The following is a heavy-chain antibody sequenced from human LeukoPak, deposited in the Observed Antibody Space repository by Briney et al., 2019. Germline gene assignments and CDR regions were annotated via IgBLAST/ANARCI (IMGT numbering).Heavy chain of an antibody. CDR1: GFTFSNYG. CDR2: IKSKTDGGTT. D-gene: IGHD5-12*01. Sequence: GGSLRLSCAASGFTFSNYGMHWVRQAPGKGLEWVGRIKSKTDGGTTDYAAPVKGRFTISRDDSKNTLYLQMNSLKTEDTAVYYCTTARIGKWLPYWGQGTLVTVSS. V-gene: IGHV3-15*01. CDR3: TTARIGKWLPY. J-gene: IGHJ4*02.